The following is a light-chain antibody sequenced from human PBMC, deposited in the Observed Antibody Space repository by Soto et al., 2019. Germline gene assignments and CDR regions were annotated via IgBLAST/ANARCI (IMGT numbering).Light chain of an antibody. CDR1: QGIRND. J-gene: IGKJ1*01. CDR3: LQDHNFPPT. V-gene: IGKV1-6*01. Sequence: AMQMTQTPSSLSASVGDRVTITCRASQGIRNDLAWYQQKPGKAPKLLIYAASSLQSGVPSRFSGSGSGTDFTLTISSLQPEDFATYFCLQDHNFPPTFGQGTKVEIK. CDR2: AAS.